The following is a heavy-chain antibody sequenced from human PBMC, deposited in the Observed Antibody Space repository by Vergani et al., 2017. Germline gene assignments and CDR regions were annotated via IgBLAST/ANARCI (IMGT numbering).Heavy chain of an antibody. Sequence: QVQLVESGGGVVQPGRSLRLSCAASGFTFSSYGMHWVRQAPGKGLEWVAVISYDGSNKYYADSVKGRFTISRDNSKNTLYLQMNSLRAEDTAVYYCAKGRRGSYDVAGVDYWGQGTLVTVSS. CDR3: AKGRRGSYDVAGVDY. CDR2: ISYDGSNK. J-gene: IGHJ4*02. V-gene: IGHV3-30*18. CDR1: GFTFSSYG. D-gene: IGHD1-26*01.